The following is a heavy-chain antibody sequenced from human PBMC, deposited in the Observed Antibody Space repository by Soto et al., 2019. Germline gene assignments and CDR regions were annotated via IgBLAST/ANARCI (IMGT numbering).Heavy chain of an antibody. D-gene: IGHD1-26*01. Sequence: QVQLVESGGGVVQPGRSLRLSCAASGFTFSSYAMHWVRQAPGKGLEWVAVISYDGSNKYYADSVKGRFTISRDNSKNTLDLQMNSLRAEDTAVYYCARGRGATIPDYFDYWGQGTLVTVSS. V-gene: IGHV3-30-3*01. CDR3: ARGRGATIPDYFDY. CDR1: GFTFSSYA. CDR2: ISYDGSNK. J-gene: IGHJ4*02.